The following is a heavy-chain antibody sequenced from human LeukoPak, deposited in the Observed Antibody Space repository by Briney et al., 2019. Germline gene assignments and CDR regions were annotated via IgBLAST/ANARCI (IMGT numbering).Heavy chain of an antibody. Sequence: SETLSLTCTVSGGSISSGDYYWSWIRQPPGKGLEWIGYIYYSGSTNYNPSLKSRVTISVDTSKNQFSLKLSSVTAADTAVYYCARDSVDTAMEHYFDYWGQGTLVTVSS. J-gene: IGHJ4*02. CDR1: GGSISSGDYY. CDR3: ARDSVDTAMEHYFDY. D-gene: IGHD5-18*01. V-gene: IGHV4-61*08. CDR2: IYYSGST.